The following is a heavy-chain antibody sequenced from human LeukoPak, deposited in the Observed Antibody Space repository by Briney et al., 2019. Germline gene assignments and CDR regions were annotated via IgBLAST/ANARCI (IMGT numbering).Heavy chain of an antibody. CDR1: GYTFTGYY. CDR3: VYSSSSLLYYFDY. CDR2: INPNSGGT. Sequence: ASVKVSCKASGYTFTGYYMHWVRQAPGQGLEWMGWINPNSGGTNYAQKFQGRVTMTRDTSISTAYMELSRLRSDDTAEYYCVYSSSSLLYYFDYWGQGTLVTVSS. D-gene: IGHD6-13*01. J-gene: IGHJ4*02. V-gene: IGHV1-2*02.